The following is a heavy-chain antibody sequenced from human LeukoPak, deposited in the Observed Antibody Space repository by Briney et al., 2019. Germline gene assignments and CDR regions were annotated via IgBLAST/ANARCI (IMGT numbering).Heavy chain of an antibody. Sequence: ASVKVSCKASGYTFTGYYMHWVRQAPGQGLEWMGWINPNSGGTNYAQKFQGWVTMTRDTSISTAYMELSSLRSEDTAVYYCARGNYGSGSSDAFDIWGQGTMVTVSS. CDR2: INPNSGGT. CDR3: ARGNYGSGSSDAFDI. V-gene: IGHV1-2*04. D-gene: IGHD3-10*01. J-gene: IGHJ3*02. CDR1: GYTFTGYY.